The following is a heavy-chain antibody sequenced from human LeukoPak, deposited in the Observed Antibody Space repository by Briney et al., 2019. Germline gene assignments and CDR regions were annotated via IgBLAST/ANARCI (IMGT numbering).Heavy chain of an antibody. CDR2: INHSGST. J-gene: IGHJ5*02. V-gene: IGHV4-34*01. Sequence: SETLSLTCAVYGGSFSGYYWSWIRQPPGKGLEWIGEINHSGSTNYNPSLKSRVTISVDTSKNQFSLKLSSVTAADTVVYYCARGSITMVRGVIRGWFDPWGQGTLVTVSS. CDR1: GGSFSGYY. CDR3: ARGSITMVRGVIRGWFDP. D-gene: IGHD3-10*01.